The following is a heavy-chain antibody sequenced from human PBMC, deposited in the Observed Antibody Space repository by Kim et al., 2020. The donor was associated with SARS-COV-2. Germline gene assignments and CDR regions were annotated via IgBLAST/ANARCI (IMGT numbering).Heavy chain of an antibody. V-gene: IGHV3-30*03. J-gene: IGHJ4*02. CDR2: ISYDGSNK. CDR3: EVDCSGGSCYTRPDY. Sequence: GGSLRLSCAASGFTFSSYGMHWVRQAPGKGLEWVAVISYDGSNKYYADSVKGRFTISRDNSKNTLYLQMNSLRAEDTAVYYCEVDCSGGSCYTRPDYWGQGTLVTVSS. D-gene: IGHD2-15*01. CDR1: GFTFSSYG.